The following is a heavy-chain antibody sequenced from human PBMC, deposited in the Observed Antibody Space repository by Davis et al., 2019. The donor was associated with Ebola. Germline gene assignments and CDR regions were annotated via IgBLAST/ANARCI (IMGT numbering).Heavy chain of an antibody. CDR2: MNPNSGNT. Sequence: ASVKVSCKASGYTFTNYDINWVRQAPGQGLEWMGWMNPNSGNTGYAQKFQGRVTMTRNTSINTAYMEVSSLRSEDTAVYYCARAPTWSQINYYCFDYWGQGTLVAVSS. V-gene: IGHV1-8*01. CDR1: GYTFTNYD. CDR3: ARAPTWSQINYYCFDY. D-gene: IGHD3-10*01. J-gene: IGHJ4*02.